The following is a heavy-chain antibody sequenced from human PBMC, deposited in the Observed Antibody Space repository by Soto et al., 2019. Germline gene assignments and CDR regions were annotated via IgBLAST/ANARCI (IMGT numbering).Heavy chain of an antibody. CDR2: ISGSGRTI. CDR1: GFSFGDYY. J-gene: IGHJ5*02. V-gene: IGHV3-11*01. CDR3: ARDHGNWFDP. Sequence: QVQLVESGGGLVKPGSSLRLSCTASGFSFGDYYMSWIRQAPGKGLEWISYISGSGRTIDFADSLKGRFTISRDNANKSSYLHSNSLPAEYTAIYCCARDHGNWFDPWGQGTLVTVAS.